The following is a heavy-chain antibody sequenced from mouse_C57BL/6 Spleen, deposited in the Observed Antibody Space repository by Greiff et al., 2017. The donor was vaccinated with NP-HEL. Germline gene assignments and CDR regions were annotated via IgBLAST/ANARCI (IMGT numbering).Heavy chain of an antibody. V-gene: IGHV1-59*01. J-gene: IGHJ1*03. CDR1: GYTFTSYW. CDR2: IDPSDSYT. Sequence: QVQLKQPGAELVRPGTSVKLSCKASGYTFTSYWMHWVKQRPGQGLEWIGVIDPSDSYTNYNQKFKGKATLTVDTSSSTAYMQLSSLTSEDSAVYYCARTTTVVTGDFDVWGTGTTVTVSS. CDR3: ARTTTVVTGDFDV. D-gene: IGHD1-1*01.